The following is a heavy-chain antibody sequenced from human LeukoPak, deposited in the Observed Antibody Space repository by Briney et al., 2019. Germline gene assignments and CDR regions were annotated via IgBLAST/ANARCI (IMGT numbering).Heavy chain of an antibody. CDR1: GGSMRDYF. J-gene: IGHJ5*02. D-gene: IGHD5-12*01. CDR3: AGLSAYDAGFDP. Sequence: SETLSLTCTVSGGSMRDYFWTWIRQPPGKGLEWIGQIYYTGDTDYSPSLKSRLTMSLDTSKSHFSLKLNSVTAADTAVYYCAGLSAYDAGFDPWGQGALVSVSS. V-gene: IGHV4-59*01. CDR2: IYYTGDT.